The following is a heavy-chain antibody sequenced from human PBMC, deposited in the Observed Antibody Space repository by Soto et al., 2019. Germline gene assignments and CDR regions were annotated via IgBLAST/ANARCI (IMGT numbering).Heavy chain of an antibody. CDR3: ARDLNDRDGYEY. Sequence: VGSLRLSCASSVFTFSDYYMSCIRQAPGKGLEWVSYISSSGSTIYYADSVKGRFTISRDNAKNSLYLQMNSLRAEDTAVYYCARDLNDRDGYEYWGQGTLVIVSS. CDR2: ISSSGSTI. CDR1: VFTFSDYY. V-gene: IGHV3-11*01. D-gene: IGHD5-12*01. J-gene: IGHJ4*02.